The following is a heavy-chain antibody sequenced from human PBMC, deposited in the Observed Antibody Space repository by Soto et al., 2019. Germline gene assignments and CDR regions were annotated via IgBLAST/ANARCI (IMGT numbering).Heavy chain of an antibody. Sequence: LRHSCGAVGVRFNTFDVSWVRQAPGKGLEWVSVILGRDDTTYYADSVKGRFTISRDTFKNTLHLQMNSLRVEDTALYFCTKGAGLAYWGQGTLVTVSS. D-gene: IGHD5-12*01. CDR3: TKGAGLAY. V-gene: IGHV3-23*01. CDR2: ILGRDDTT. J-gene: IGHJ4*02. CDR1: GVRFNTFD.